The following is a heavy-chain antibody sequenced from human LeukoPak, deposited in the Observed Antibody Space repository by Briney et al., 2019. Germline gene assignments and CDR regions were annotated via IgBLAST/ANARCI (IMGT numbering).Heavy chain of an antibody. Sequence: SETLSLTCTVSGGSISSYYWSWIRQPPGKGLEWIGYIYYSGSTNYSPSLKSRATISVDTSKNQFSLKLSSVTAADTAVYYCARRGYYYYGMDVWGQGTTVTVSS. CDR1: GGSISSYY. J-gene: IGHJ6*02. V-gene: IGHV4-59*01. CDR3: ARRGYYYYGMDV. CDR2: IYYSGST.